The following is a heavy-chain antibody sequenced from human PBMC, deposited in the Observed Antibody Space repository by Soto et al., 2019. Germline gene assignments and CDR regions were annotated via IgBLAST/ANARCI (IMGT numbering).Heavy chain of an antibody. J-gene: IGHJ6*03. Sequence: GGSLRLACAASGFTFSSYAMSWVRQAPGKGLEWVSAISGSGGSTYYADSVKGRFTISRDNSKNTLYLQMNSLRAEDTAVYYCARGYSGYDPDYYYYYYMDVWGKGTTVTVSS. V-gene: IGHV3-23*01. D-gene: IGHD5-12*01. CDR2: ISGSGGST. CDR1: GFTFSSYA. CDR3: ARGYSGYDPDYYYYYYMDV.